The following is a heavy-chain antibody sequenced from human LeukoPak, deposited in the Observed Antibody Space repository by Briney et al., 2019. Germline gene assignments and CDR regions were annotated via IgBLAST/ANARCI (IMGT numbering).Heavy chain of an antibody. CDR2: IGSKANTYAT. CDR3: ARLLAEGY. CDR1: GFTFSDSA. Sequence: GRSLRLSCAASGFTFSDSAMHWVSQASGKGLEWVGRIGSKANTYATAYAASVKGRFTISRDDSKNTAYLQMNSLKTEDTAVYYCARLLAEGYWGQGTLVTVSS. V-gene: IGHV3-73*01. J-gene: IGHJ4*02.